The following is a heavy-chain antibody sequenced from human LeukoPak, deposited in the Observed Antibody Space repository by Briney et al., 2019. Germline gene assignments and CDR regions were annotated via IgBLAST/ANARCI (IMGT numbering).Heavy chain of an antibody. Sequence: GASVKVSCKASGYTFTGYYMHWVRQAPGQGLEWMGWINPNSGGTNYAQKFQGRVTMTRDTSISTAYMELSRLRSDDTAVYYCARRVGARGGYYFDYWGRGTLVTVSS. CDR3: ARRVGARGGYYFDY. CDR1: GYTFTGYY. J-gene: IGHJ4*02. CDR2: INPNSGGT. D-gene: IGHD1-26*01. V-gene: IGHV1-2*02.